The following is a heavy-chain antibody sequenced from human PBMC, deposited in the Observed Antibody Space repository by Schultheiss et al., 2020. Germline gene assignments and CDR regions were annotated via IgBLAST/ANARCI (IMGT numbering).Heavy chain of an antibody. D-gene: IGHD4-17*01. V-gene: IGHV3-23*01. CDR1: GFTFSNAW. Sequence: GGSLRLSCAASGFTFSNAWMSWVRQAPGKGLEWVSAISGSGGSTYYADSVKGRFTISRDNSKNTLFLQMNSLRAEDTAVYYCARDGGYGDLPDAFDIWGQGTMVTVSS. CDR2: ISGSGGST. J-gene: IGHJ3*02. CDR3: ARDGGYGDLPDAFDI.